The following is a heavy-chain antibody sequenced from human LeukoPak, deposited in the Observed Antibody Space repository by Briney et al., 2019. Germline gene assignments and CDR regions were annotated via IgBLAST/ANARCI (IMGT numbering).Heavy chain of an antibody. V-gene: IGHV4-30-4*01. CDR3: ARYSYGYGY. CDR2: IYDSGST. D-gene: IGHD5-18*01. Sequence: PSQTLSLTCTVSGASIRSGDYYWSWIRQPPGKGLEWIGYIYDSGSTYYNPSLKSRITISVDTSENRFSLKLSSVTAADTAVYYCARYSYGYGYWGQGTLVTVSS. CDR1: GASIRSGDYY. J-gene: IGHJ4*02.